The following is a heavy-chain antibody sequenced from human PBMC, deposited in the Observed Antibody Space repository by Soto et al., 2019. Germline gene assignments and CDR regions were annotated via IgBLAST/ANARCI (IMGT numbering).Heavy chain of an antibody. V-gene: IGHV3-23*01. CDR1: GFIFSNYA. CDR2: VTSRGDTT. J-gene: IGHJ4*02. Sequence: EVQLLQSGGGLVQPGGSLRLSCAASGFIFSNYAMNWVRQAPGKGLEWVSIVTSRGDTTYYADSVKGRFTISRDNSKNTLYLKVNSRTAEDTAVYYWAKDRLGGGLDYWGQGTLVSVAS. D-gene: IGHD3-16*01. CDR3: AKDRLGGGLDY.